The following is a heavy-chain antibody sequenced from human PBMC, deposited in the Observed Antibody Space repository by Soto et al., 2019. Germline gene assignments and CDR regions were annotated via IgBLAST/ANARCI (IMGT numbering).Heavy chain of an antibody. CDR3: TTWRSRFNFAY. CDR2: IWDDGDKK. CDR1: GFTFSDYG. D-gene: IGHD1-26*01. V-gene: IGHV3-30*02. Sequence: AGGSLRLSCAASGFTFSDYGMRWVRQPPGKGLEWLASIWDDGDKKIYGDSVKGRFTASRDNSKGTLYLEMDSLRAEDTAVYYCTTWRSRFNFAYWGQGALVTVSS. J-gene: IGHJ4*02.